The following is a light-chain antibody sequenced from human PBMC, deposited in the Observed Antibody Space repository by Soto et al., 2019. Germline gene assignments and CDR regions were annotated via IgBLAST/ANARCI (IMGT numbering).Light chain of an antibody. CDR3: AAWDDSLSGYV. CDR1: SSNIGRNI. J-gene: IGLJ1*01. CDR2: SNT. Sequence: QPVLTKPPSASGPPGQRVTISCSGSSSNIGRNIVNWYQQFPGTVPKLLIYSNTLRPSGIPDRFSASKSGTSASLAITGLQSEDEADYYCAAWDDSLSGYVFGTGTQLTVL. V-gene: IGLV1-44*01.